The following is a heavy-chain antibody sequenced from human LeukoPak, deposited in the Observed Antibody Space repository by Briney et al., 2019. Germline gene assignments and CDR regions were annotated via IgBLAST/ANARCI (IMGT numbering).Heavy chain of an antibody. CDR3: AKGDYGDYEFEYFQH. J-gene: IGHJ1*01. CDR1: GFTFSSYA. D-gene: IGHD4-17*01. V-gene: IGHV3-23*01. CDR2: ISGSGGST. Sequence: GGSLRLSCAASGFTFSSYAMSWVRQAPGKGLEWVSAISGSGGSTYYADSVKGRFTISRDNSKNTLYLQMNSLRAEDTAVYYCAKGDYGDYEFEYFQHWGQGTLATVSS.